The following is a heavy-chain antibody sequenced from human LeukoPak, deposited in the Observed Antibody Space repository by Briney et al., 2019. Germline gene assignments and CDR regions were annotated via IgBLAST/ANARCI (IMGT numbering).Heavy chain of an antibody. V-gene: IGHV3-23*01. CDR2: ISGSGGST. CDR3: AKALTKATDYMDV. Sequence: GGSLRLSCAASGFAFSSYAMSWVRQAPGKGLEWVSAISGSGGSTYYADSVKGRFTISRDNSKNTLYLQMNSLRAEDTAVYYCAKALTKATDYMDVWGKGTTVTVSS. CDR1: GFAFSSYA. J-gene: IGHJ6*03. D-gene: IGHD2-2*01.